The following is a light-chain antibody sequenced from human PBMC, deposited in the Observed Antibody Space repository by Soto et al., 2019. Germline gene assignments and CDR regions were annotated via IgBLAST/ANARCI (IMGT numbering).Light chain of an antibody. CDR3: SSSAGSNKAV. Sequence: QSALTQPRSVSGSPGQSVTISCTGTSSDVGGYNYVSWYQQHPGKAPKLMIYDVSKRPSGVPDRFSGSKSGNTASLTISGLQAEDEADYYCSSSAGSNKAVFGGGTKLTVL. CDR1: SSDVGGYNY. V-gene: IGLV2-11*01. CDR2: DVS. J-gene: IGLJ2*01.